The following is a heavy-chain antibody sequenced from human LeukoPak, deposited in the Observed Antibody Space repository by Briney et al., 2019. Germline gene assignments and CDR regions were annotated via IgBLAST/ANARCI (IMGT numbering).Heavy chain of an antibody. CDR2: ISYDGTNE. D-gene: IGHD2-15*01. J-gene: IGHJ4*02. V-gene: IGHV3-30*18. CDR3: AEDRGYCSGGSCYDFDY. CDR1: GFTFSSNG. Sequence: GGSLRLSCAASGFTFSSNGMHWVRQAPGKGLEWVTAISYDGTNEYFADSVKGRFSISRDNSKNTLYLQMDSLRTEDTAVYYCAEDRGYCSGGSCYDFDYWGQGALVTVSS.